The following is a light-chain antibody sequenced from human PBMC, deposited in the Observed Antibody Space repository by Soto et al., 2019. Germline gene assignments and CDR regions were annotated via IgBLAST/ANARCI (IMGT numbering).Light chain of an antibody. CDR1: SSDVGGYNY. CDR2: HVT. V-gene: IGLV2-14*01. J-gene: IGLJ1*01. CDR3: CSYTTSNTFV. Sequence: QSALTQPASVSGFPGQSITISCTGTSSDVGGYNYVSWYQQHPGKAPKLMIYHVTDRPSGVSNRFSGSKSGNTASLTISGLQAEDEADYYCCSYTTSNTFVFGTGTKVTV.